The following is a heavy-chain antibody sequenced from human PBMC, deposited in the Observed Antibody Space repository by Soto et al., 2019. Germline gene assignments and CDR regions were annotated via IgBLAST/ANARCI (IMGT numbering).Heavy chain of an antibody. J-gene: IGHJ4*02. D-gene: IGHD1-7*01. V-gene: IGHV4-59*01. CDR2: IYYSGST. CDR3: AREAITGTTRGHFDY. Sequence: SETLSLTCTVSGGSISSYYWSWIRQPPGKGLEWIGYIYYSGSTNYNPSLKSRVTISVDTSKNQFSLKLSPVTAADTAVYYCAREAITGTTRGHFDYWGQGTLVTVSS. CDR1: GGSISSYY.